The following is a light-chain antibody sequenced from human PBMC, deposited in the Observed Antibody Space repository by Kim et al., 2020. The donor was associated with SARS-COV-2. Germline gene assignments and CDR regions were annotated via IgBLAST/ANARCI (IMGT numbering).Light chain of an antibody. CDR3: QQRSNLFT. J-gene: IGKJ4*01. Sequence: SLSPGEWPSLSCRASQSVSSYLAWYQHKPGQAPRLLIYNAATRALGIPAKFSGSGSGTGFTLTISSLESEDFAFYYCQQRSNLFTFGGGTKVDIK. V-gene: IGKV3-11*01. CDR1: QSVSSY. CDR2: NAA.